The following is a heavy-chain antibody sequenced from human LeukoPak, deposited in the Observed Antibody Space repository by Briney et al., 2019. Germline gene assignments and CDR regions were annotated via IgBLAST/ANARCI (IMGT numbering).Heavy chain of an antibody. CDR1: GGPFSGYY. Sequence: KASETLSLTCAVYGGPFSGYYWSWIRQPPGKGLEWIGEINHSGSTNYNPSLKSRVTISVDTSKNQFSLKLSSVTAADTAVYYCARGGGGSQNWGQGTLVTVSS. CDR3: ARGGGGSQN. CDR2: INHSGST. D-gene: IGHD3-16*01. V-gene: IGHV4-34*01. J-gene: IGHJ4*02.